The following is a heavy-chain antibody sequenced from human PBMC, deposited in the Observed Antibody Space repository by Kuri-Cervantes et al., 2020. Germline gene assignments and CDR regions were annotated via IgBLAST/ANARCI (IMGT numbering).Heavy chain of an antibody. D-gene: IGHD4-17*01. V-gene: IGHV1-18*01. J-gene: IGHJ6*01. CDR3: ARDLRTTVTSYYGMDV. CDR2: ISGDNSYT. CDR1: GYTFSSYG. Sequence: ASVKVSCKASGYTFSSYGISWVRQAPGQGLERMGWISGDNSYTNYAQKFQGRITMTTDTSSTTAYMELRSLRSDDTAVYYCARDLRTTVTSYYGMDVWGQGTTVTGAS.